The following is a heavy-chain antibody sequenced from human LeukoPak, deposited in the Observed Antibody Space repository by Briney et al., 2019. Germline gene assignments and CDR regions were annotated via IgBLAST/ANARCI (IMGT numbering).Heavy chain of an antibody. D-gene: IGHD2-15*01. CDR2: VSYDGSNK. CDR3: AKEFCSGANCYWAYFDY. V-gene: IGHV3-30*18. CDR1: GFIISSFG. J-gene: IGHJ4*02. Sequence: GGSLRLSCAASGFIISSFGMHWVRQAPGKGLEWVAVVSYDGSNKEYADSVKGRFTISRDNSKNTLYLQMNSLRAEDTAVYYCAKEFCSGANCYWAYFDYWGQGTLVTVSS.